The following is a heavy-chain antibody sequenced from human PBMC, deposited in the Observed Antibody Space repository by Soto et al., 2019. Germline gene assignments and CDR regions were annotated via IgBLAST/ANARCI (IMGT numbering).Heavy chain of an antibody. J-gene: IGHJ6*02. CDR3: ARRTTDYYYYSGMDV. D-gene: IGHD1-1*01. CDR2: IYPGDSDT. CDR1: GYSFTSYW. Sequence: GESLKISCKGSGYSFTSYWIGWVRQMPGKGLEWMGIIYPGDSDTRYSPSFQGQVTISADKSISTAYLQWSGLKASDTAMYYCARRTTDYYYYSGMDVWGQGSTVTVSS. V-gene: IGHV5-51*01.